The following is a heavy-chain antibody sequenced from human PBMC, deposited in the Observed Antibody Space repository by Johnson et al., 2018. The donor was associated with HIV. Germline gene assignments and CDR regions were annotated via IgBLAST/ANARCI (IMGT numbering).Heavy chain of an antibody. CDR1: GFTFSSYA. J-gene: IGHJ3*02. Sequence: QVQLVESGGGVVQPGRSLRLSCAASGFTFSSYAMHWVRQAPGKGLEWVAVISHDGSNKYYADSVRGRFTISRDDSKNTLYLQMSSLKIEDTAVYYCTTGQLGGASDIWGQGTMVTVSS. V-gene: IGHV3-30-3*01. CDR3: TTGQLGGASDI. CDR2: ISHDGSNK. D-gene: IGHD6-13*01.